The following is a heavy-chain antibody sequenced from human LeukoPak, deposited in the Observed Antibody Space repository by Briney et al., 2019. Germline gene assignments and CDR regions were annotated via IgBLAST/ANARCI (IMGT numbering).Heavy chain of an antibody. CDR3: ARAAYSSTWYSRYFDL. D-gene: IGHD6-13*01. J-gene: IGHJ2*01. V-gene: IGHV3-13*01. CDR1: GFTFRSYD. CDR2: IGTAGEI. Sequence: PGGSLRLSCAASGFTFRSYDMHWVRQATGKGLEWVSGIGTAGEIYYLGSVKGRFTISRENAKNSLYLQMNSLRAGDTAVYYCARAAYSSTWYSRYFDLWGRGTLVTVSS.